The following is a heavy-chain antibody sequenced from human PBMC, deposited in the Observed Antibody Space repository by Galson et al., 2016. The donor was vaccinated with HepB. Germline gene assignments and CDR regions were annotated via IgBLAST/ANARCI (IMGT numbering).Heavy chain of an antibody. V-gene: IGHV4-59*01. J-gene: IGHJ4*02. D-gene: IGHD5-24*01. CDR3: AGAQLSLEMALDC. Sequence: SETLSLTCTVSGDSITSYYWSWIRQPPGKGLEWIGHIYYSGNSNYNPSLKSRVTISVDTSRNTFSLKLHSVTAADTGVYYCAGAQLSLEMALDCWGQGTLVTVSS. CDR1: GDSITSYY. CDR2: IYYSGNS.